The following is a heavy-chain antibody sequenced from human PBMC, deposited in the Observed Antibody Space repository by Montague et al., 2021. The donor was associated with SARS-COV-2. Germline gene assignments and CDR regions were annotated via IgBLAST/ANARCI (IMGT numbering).Heavy chain of an antibody. D-gene: IGHD3-10*01. CDR3: ARSLDPSGTYYLPY. V-gene: IGHV4-39*07. J-gene: IGHJ4*02. CDR2: IYYSGST. Sequence: SETLSLTCTVSGGSISSSGYYWGWIRQPPGKGLEWIGSIYYSGSTYYNPSLKSRVTISVDTSKNQFSLKLSSVTAADTAVYYCARSLDPSGTYYLPYWGQGTLVTVSS. CDR1: GGSISSSGYY.